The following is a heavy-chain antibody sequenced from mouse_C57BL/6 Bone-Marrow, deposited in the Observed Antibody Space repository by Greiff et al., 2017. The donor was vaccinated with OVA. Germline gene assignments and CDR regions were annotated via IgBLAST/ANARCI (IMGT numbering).Heavy chain of an antibody. D-gene: IGHD5-1*01. Sequence: QVQLQQSGPELVKPGASVKISCKASGYAFTNSWMNWVKQRPGKGLEWIGRIYPGDVDTNYNGNFKGKATLTADKSSSTAYMQLSSLTSEDSAVYFCAREDEYDWYFDVWGTGATVTVSS. V-gene: IGHV1-82*01. CDR1: GYAFTNSW. CDR3: AREDEYDWYFDV. J-gene: IGHJ1*03. CDR2: IYPGDVDT.